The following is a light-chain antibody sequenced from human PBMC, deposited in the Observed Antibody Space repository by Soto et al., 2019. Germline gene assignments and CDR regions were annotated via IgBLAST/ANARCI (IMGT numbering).Light chain of an antibody. J-gene: IGKJ5*01. V-gene: IGKV1-39*01. CDR1: QSISRY. Sequence: DIQMTQSPSSLSASVGDRVTITCRASQSISRYLNWYQHKPGKAPNLLIYAASTLQSGVPSRFSGSGSGTDFTLTINSLQPEDFATYCCQQTYNSPSITFGQGTRL. CDR2: AAS. CDR3: QQTYNSPSIT.